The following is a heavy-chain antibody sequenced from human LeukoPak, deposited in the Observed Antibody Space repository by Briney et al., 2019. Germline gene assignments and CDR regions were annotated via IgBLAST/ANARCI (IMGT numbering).Heavy chain of an antibody. D-gene: IGHD3-22*01. Sequence: GGSLRLSCAASGFTFSSHGMHWVRQAPGKGLEWVAMISWDGSEKYYADSVKGRFTISRDNSKYTLDLQMNRLRAEDTSVYYCARDGPLHTSGYYFDYWGQGILVTVSS. CDR3: ARDGPLHTSGYYFDY. V-gene: IGHV3-33*01. CDR1: GFTFSSHG. J-gene: IGHJ4*02. CDR2: ISWDGSEK.